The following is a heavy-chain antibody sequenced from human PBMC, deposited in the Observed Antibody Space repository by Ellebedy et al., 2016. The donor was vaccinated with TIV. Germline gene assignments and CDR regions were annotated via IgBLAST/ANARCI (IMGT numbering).Heavy chain of an antibody. J-gene: IGHJ4*02. CDR2: INHHGDT. Sequence: GSLRLSCAASGFTFSSYAMSWIRQPPGKGLEWIGEINHHGDTSYNPSLTSRVTILVDTSKKQFSLNLTSVTAADTAVFYCARHLVSSSSWSYPLFDYWGQGTLVTVSS. D-gene: IGHD6-13*01. V-gene: IGHV4-34*01. CDR3: ARHLVSSSSWSYPLFDY. CDR1: GFTFSSYA.